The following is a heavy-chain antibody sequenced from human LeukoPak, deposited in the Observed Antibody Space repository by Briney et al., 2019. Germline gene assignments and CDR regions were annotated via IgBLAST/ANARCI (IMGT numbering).Heavy chain of an antibody. CDR2: IYYSGST. CDR1: GGSISSSSYY. D-gene: IGHD6-6*01. CDR3: ARSVRYSSSSGLFDY. V-gene: IGHV4-61*05. J-gene: IGHJ4*02. Sequence: KASETLSLTCTVSGGSISSSSYYWGWIRQPPGKGLEWIGYIYYSGSTNYNPSFKSRVTISVDTSKNQFSLKLSSVTAADTAVYYCARSVRYSSSSGLFDYWGQGTLVTVSS.